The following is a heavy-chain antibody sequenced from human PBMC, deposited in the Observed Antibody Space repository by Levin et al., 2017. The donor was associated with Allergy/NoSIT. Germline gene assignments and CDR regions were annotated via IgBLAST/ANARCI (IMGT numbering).Heavy chain of an antibody. D-gene: IGHD6-19*01. Sequence: AGGSLRLSCKASGYTFTNYAIHWVRQAPGQRLQWMGWIIAGNGNTKYSQNFQGRVTITSNTSATTAYMELSSLRSEDTAVYYCARSLSSGCCYYFDYWGQGTLVTVSS. CDR2: IIAGNGNT. CDR1: GYTFTNYA. CDR3: ARSLSSGCCYYFDY. J-gene: IGHJ4*02. V-gene: IGHV1-3*01.